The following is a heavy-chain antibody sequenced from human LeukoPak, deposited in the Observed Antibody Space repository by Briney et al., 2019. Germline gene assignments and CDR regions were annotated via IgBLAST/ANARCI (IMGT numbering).Heavy chain of an antibody. CDR2: IRSKANSYAT. Sequence: GGSLRLSRAASGFTFSGSAMHWVRQASGKGLEWVGRIRSKANSYATAYAASVKGRFTISRDDSKNTAYLQMNSLKTEDTAVYYCTKFTSIAARPDYWGQGTLVTVSS. V-gene: IGHV3-73*01. CDR1: GFTFSGSA. J-gene: IGHJ4*02. CDR3: TKFTSIAARPDY. D-gene: IGHD6-6*01.